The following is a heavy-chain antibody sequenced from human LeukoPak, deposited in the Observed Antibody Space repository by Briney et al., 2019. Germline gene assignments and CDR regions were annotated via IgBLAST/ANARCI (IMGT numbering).Heavy chain of an antibody. CDR3: ARGRSY. Sequence: SETLSLTCAVYGGSFSGYYWSWIRQPPGRGLEWIGEINHSGSTNYNPSLKSRVTISVDTSKNQFSLKLSSVTAADTAVYYCARGRSYWGEGTLVTVSS. CDR1: GGSFSGYY. CDR2: INHSGST. J-gene: IGHJ4*02. V-gene: IGHV4-34*01.